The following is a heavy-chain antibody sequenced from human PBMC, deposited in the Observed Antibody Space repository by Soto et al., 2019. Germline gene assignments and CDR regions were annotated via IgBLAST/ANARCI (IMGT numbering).Heavy chain of an antibody. CDR2: INSNGGTT. V-gene: IGHV3-64*01. D-gene: IGHD3-16*01. Sequence: EVQLVESGGGLVQPGGSLRLSCAASGFTFSSYAMHWVRQAPGKGLECVSAINSNGGTTYYANSVKGRFTISRDNSKNTLSLQMGSLRAEDMAVYYCARFVGDAFDVWGQGTMVTVSS. CDR3: ARFVGDAFDV. CDR1: GFTFSSYA. J-gene: IGHJ3*01.